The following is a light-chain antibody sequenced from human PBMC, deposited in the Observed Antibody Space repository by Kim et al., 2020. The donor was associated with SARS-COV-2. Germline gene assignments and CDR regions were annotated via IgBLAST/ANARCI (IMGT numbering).Light chain of an antibody. CDR3: HQYEGSPLR. CDR1: ETISYNF. V-gene: IGKV3-20*01. J-gene: IGKJ4*02. Sequence: EIVLTQSPGTLSLSPGETATLSCRASETISYNFLAWYQQRPGQSPRLVMYTASNRPPGIPNRFSGSGSGRDFTLTINRLEPEDFAVYYCHQYEGSPLRLGGGTKVDI. CDR2: TAS.